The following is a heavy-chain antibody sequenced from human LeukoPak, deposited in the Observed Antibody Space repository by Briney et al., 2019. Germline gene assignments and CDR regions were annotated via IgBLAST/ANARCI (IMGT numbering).Heavy chain of an antibody. CDR2: TYYRSTWYN. CDR3: ARRLTQYDCFDP. Sequence: SQTLSLTCAISGDSVLSNSVTWNWIRQPPSRGLEWLGRTYYRSTWYNDYAVSVRGRITVNPDTSKNQFSLRLNSVTPEDTAVYYCARRLTQYDCFDPWGQGILVTVSS. D-gene: IGHD2-2*01. CDR1: GDSVLSNSVT. V-gene: IGHV6-1*01. J-gene: IGHJ5*02.